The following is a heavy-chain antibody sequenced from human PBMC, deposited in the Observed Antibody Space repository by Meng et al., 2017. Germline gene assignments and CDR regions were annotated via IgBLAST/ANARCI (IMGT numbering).Heavy chain of an antibody. D-gene: IGHD3-16*01. CDR1: GFTFSSYA. J-gene: IGHJ4*02. V-gene: IGHV3-23*01. CDR3: ARAEGGYDYFDY. Sequence: GESLKISCAASGFTFSSYAMSWVRQAPGKGLEWVSAISGSGGSTYYADSVKGRFTISRDNSKNTLYLQMNSLRAEDTAVYYCARAEGGYDYFDYWGQGTLVTVSS. CDR2: ISGSGGST.